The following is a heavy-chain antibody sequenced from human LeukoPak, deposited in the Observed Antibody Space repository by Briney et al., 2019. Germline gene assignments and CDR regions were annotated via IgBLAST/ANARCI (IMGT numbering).Heavy chain of an antibody. D-gene: IGHD1-1*01. CDR1: GGSLSGYY. J-gene: IGHJ4*02. V-gene: IGHV4-4*09. CDR2: IYSSGTT. Sequence: SETLSLTCTVSGGSLSGYYWSWIRQTPGKGLEWIGCIYSSGTTNYNRSLQSRVIISLDTPKNQFSLSVTSVTAADTAMYFCARRISSWNVYIDKWGQGIQVTVSS. CDR3: ARRISSWNVYIDK.